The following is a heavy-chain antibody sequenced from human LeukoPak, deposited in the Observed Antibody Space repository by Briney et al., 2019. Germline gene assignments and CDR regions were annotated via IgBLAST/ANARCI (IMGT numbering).Heavy chain of an antibody. Sequence: SQTLSLTCTVSGGSISSGDYYRSWLRQPPGKGLEWIGYIYCSGSTYYNPSLKSRVTISVDTSKNQFSLKLSSVTAADTAVYYCAREMIMTRLYWFDPWGQGTLVTVSS. V-gene: IGHV4-30-4*01. CDR3: AREMIMTRLYWFDP. J-gene: IGHJ5*02. D-gene: IGHD2-21*02. CDR2: IYCSGST. CDR1: GGSISSGDYY.